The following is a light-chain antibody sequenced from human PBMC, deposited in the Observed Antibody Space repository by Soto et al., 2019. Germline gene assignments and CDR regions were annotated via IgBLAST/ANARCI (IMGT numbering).Light chain of an antibody. CDR2: GAS. J-gene: IGKJ1*01. CDR3: QQYGGSPWT. CDR1: QSVSSSY. V-gene: IGKV3-20*01. Sequence: EIVLTQSPGTLSLSPGERATLSCRASQSVSSSYIARYQQKPGQAPRLLIYGASSRATGIPDRFSGSGSGTDFTLTISRLEPEDFAVYYCQQYGGSPWTFGQGTKVEIK.